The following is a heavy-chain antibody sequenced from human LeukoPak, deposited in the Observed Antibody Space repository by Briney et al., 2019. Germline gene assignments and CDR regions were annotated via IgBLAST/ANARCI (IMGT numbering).Heavy chain of an antibody. CDR2: INHSGST. V-gene: IGHV4-34*01. Sequence: PSETLSLTCAVYGGSFSGYYWSWIRQPPGKGLEWIGEINHSGSTNYNPSLKSRVTISVDTSKNQFSLKLSSVTAADTAVYYCARASTDYYDSSGYAYWGQGTLVTVSS. CDR3: ARASTDYYDSSGYAY. CDR1: GGSFSGYY. J-gene: IGHJ4*02. D-gene: IGHD3-22*01.